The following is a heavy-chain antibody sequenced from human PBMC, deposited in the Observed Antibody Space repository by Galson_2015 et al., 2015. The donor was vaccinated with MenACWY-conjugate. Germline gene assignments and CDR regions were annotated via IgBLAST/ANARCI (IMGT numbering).Heavy chain of an antibody. Sequence: SETLSLTCTVSGGSISSYYWSWIRQPPGKGLEWIGYIYYSGSTNYNPSLKSRVTISVDTSKNQFSLKLSSVTAADTAVYYCARLYSGSYWGANYFDYWGQGTLVTVSS. D-gene: IGHD1-26*01. CDR1: GGSISSYY. CDR2: IYYSGST. V-gene: IGHV4-59*08. CDR3: ARLYSGSYWGANYFDY. J-gene: IGHJ4*02.